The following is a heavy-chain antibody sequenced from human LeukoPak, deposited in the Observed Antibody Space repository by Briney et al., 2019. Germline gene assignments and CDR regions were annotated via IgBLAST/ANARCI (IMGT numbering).Heavy chain of an antibody. V-gene: IGHV3-30*18. CDR1: GFTFSSYG. Sequence: GGSLRLSCAASGFTFSSYGMHWVRQAPGKGLEWVAVISYDGSNKYYADSVKGRFAISRDNSKNTLYLQMNSLRAEDTAVYYCAKPPVRGVIPDYWGQGTLVTVSS. J-gene: IGHJ4*02. CDR3: AKPPVRGVIPDY. D-gene: IGHD3-10*01. CDR2: ISYDGSNK.